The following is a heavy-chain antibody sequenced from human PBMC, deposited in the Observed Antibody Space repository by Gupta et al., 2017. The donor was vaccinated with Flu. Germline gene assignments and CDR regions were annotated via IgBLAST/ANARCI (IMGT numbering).Heavy chain of an antibody. J-gene: IGHJ4*02. CDR1: RFSFSGDG. CDR2: VENEVRGR. Sequence: AAYRFSFSGDGMGWVRQARGKGVVWVSSVENEVRGRSYAACVKGRCTVSRDNAKNKPYLTMKSLRAGEAALDSGANVFDYWGQGALVTVSS. V-gene: IGHV3-74*01. CDR3: ANVFDY.